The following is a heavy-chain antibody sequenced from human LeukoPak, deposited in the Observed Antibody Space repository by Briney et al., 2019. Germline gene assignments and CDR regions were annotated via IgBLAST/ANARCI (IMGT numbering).Heavy chain of an antibody. V-gene: IGHV3-23*01. D-gene: IGHD2-2*01. Sequence: PGGSLRLSCAASGFTFCSYGMHWVRQAPGRGLEWVSVISGSGGSPDYTDSVKGRFTISRDNSKNTLYLQMNSLRAEDTAVYYCAKGGKTIMCPTSCYDYWGQGTLVTVSS. CDR1: GFTFCSYG. CDR2: ISGSGGSP. CDR3: AKGGKTIMCPTSCYDY. J-gene: IGHJ4*02.